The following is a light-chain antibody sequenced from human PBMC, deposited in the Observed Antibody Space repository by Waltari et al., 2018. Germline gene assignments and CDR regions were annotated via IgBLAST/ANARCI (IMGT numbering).Light chain of an antibody. CDR1: QSVSSN. V-gene: IGKV3-15*01. CDR2: GAS. Sequence: EIVMTQSPATLSVSPGERATLSCRASQSVSSNLAWYQQKPGQAPRFLIYGASNRAAGIPARFSGSGSGTDFTLTISSLQSEDFAVYYCQHYHYLPFTFGQGTKLEIK. CDR3: QHYHYLPFT. J-gene: IGKJ2*01.